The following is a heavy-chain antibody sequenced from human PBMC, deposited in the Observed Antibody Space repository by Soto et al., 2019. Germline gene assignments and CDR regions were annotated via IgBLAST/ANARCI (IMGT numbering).Heavy chain of an antibody. D-gene: IGHD2-2*01. CDR2: ISGSGSRT. V-gene: IGHV3-23*01. Sequence: EMQLLETGGALVPPGESLRLSCAASGFTFSHFAMSWVRQRPGKGLEGISGISGSGSRTYDADSVQGRFTIARDNPNSTLYLQMDSLRVEDTAAYYCAKGRRVGISSRFDLWGQGTLVTVSS. CDR3: AKGRRVGISSRFDL. CDR1: GFTFSHFA. J-gene: IGHJ4*02.